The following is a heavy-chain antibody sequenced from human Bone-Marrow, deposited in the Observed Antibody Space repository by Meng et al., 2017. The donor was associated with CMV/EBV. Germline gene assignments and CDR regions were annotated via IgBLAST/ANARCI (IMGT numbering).Heavy chain of an antibody. CDR1: RGFLSGYY. CDR2: IDHRGST. CDR3: ARAKFWSGDYSGREGHYYGMDV. D-gene: IGHD3-3*01. Sequence: FTGFRGFLSGYYWTWIRQPPGKGLEWIGEIDHRGSTSYSASLRSRLTMSVDTSKNQFSLKLSSVTAADSAIYYCARAKFWSGDYSGREGHYYGMDVWGQGTTVTVSS. J-gene: IGHJ6*02. V-gene: IGHV4-34*01.